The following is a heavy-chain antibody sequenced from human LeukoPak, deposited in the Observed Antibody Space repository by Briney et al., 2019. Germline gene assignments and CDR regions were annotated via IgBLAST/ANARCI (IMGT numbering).Heavy chain of an antibody. D-gene: IGHD7-27*01. CDR1: GFTFDDYA. J-gene: IGHJ3*01. CDR3: AKEFSATPRAAAQTGDAFDV. CDR2: ISWNSGSI. Sequence: PGGSLRLSCAASGFTFDDYAMHWVRQAPGKGLEWVSGISWNSGSIGYADSVKGRFTISRDNAKNSLYLQMNSPRPEDTAVYYCAKEFSATPRAAAQTGDAFDVWGQGTMVTVSS. V-gene: IGHV3-9*01.